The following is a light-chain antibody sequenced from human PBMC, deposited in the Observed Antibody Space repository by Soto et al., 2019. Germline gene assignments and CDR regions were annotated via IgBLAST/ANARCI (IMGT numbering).Light chain of an antibody. J-gene: IGLJ1*01. V-gene: IGLV2-14*01. CDR1: SSDVGGYNS. Sequence: QSALTQPASVSGSPGQSITISCTGTSSDVGGYNSVSWYQQHPGKAPKLMIYEVTHRPSGVSNRFSGSKSANTASLTISGLQPEDEADYYCSSFTTTTTYVFGTGTKVTVL. CDR2: EVT. CDR3: SSFTTTTTYV.